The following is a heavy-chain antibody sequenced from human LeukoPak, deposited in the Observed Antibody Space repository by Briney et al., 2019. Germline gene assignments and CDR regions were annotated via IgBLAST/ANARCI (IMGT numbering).Heavy chain of an antibody. CDR1: GGSISTYY. CDR3: ARQAYDTGYDAFDI. CDR2: IYSSGST. J-gene: IGHJ3*02. V-gene: IGHV4-4*07. Sequence: PSETLSLTCTVSGGSISTYYWSWIRQPAGKGLEWIGRIYSSGSTNYNPSLQSRVTMSVDTSKNQFSLKLSSVTVADTAVYYCARQAYDTGYDAFDIRGQGTMVTVSS. D-gene: IGHD3-22*01.